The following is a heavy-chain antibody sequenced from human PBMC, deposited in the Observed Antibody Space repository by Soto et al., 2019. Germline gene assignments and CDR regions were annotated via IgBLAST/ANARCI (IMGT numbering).Heavy chain of an antibody. J-gene: IGHJ3*02. V-gene: IGHV3-23*01. CDR1: GFTFSSYA. D-gene: IGHD2-15*01. CDR2: ISGSGGST. CDR3: AKTWEGSGYCSGGSCFDAFDI. Sequence: GGSLRLSCAASGFTFSSYAMSWVRQVPGKGLEWVSAISGSGGSTYYADSVKGRFTISRDNSKNTLYLQMNSLRAEDTAVYYCAKTWEGSGYCSGGSCFDAFDIWGQGTMVTVSS.